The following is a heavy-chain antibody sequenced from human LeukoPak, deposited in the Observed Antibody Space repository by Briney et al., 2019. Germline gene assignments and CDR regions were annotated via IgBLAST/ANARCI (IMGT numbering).Heavy chain of an antibody. V-gene: IGHV4-4*07. CDR2: IFNSGST. CDR1: GGSLSGYN. CDR3: ARESTIEYSTWGHYYFYYMDV. D-gene: IGHD6-6*01. J-gene: IGHJ6*03. Sequence: PSETLSLTCTVSGGSLSGYNWNWIRQPAGKGLEWIGRIFNSGSTKYNPSPERRVTMSVDTSKNHFSLKLSTVTAADTAVYYCARESTIEYSTWGHYYFYYMDVWGKGTTVTVSS.